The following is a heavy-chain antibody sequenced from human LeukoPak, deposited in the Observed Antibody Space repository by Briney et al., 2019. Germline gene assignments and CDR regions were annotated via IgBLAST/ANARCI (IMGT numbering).Heavy chain of an antibody. V-gene: IGHV3-30-3*01. CDR3: STLFYN. J-gene: IGHJ4*02. Sequence: GGSLRLSCAVSGFTFSDYAVHWVRQAPGRGLEWVAVISNDGNNKYYTDSVKGRFTISRDNSKNTLFLQMNSLTAEDTAVYYCSTLFYNWGQGTLVTVSS. CDR1: GFTFSDYA. CDR2: ISNDGNNK.